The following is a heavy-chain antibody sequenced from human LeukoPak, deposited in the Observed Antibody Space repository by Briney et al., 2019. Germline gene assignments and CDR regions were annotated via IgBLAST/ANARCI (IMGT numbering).Heavy chain of an antibody. D-gene: IGHD6-13*01. J-gene: IGHJ4*02. CDR1: GFTFSSYG. CDR3: AKDLVLLTEYSSSFFDY. V-gene: IGHV3-30*02. Sequence: GGSLRLSCAASGFTFSSYGMHWVRQAPGKGLEWVAFIRYDGSNKYYADSVKGRFTISRDNSKNTLYLQMNSLRAEDTAVYYCAKDLVLLTEYSSSFFDYWGQGTLVTVSS. CDR2: IRYDGSNK.